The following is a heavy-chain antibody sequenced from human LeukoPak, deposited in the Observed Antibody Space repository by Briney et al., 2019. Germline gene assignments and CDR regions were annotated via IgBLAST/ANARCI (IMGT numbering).Heavy chain of an antibody. CDR3: ARTRDGYNSYYFDY. Sequence: SETLSLTCTVSGGSISSYYWSWIRQPPGKGLEWIGYIYYSGSTNYNPSLKSRVTISVGTSKNQFSLKLSSVTAADTAVYYCARTRDGYNSYYFDYWGQGTLVTVSS. J-gene: IGHJ4*02. V-gene: IGHV4-59*01. D-gene: IGHD5-24*01. CDR2: IYYSGST. CDR1: GGSISSYY.